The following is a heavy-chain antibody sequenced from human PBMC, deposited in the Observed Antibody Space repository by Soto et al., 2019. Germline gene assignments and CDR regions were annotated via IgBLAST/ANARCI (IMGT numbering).Heavy chain of an antibody. CDR3: ASMGYHYGSGSYPLAY. D-gene: IGHD3-10*01. Sequence: QVQLQESGPGLVKPSETLSLTCTVSGGSISSYYWTWIRQPPGKGLEWIGFMYNSGSTHYNPSLKSRVTISLDTSKNQSSLNLRSVTAADTAVYYCASMGYHYGSGSYPLAYWGQGTLVTVSS. V-gene: IGHV4-59*08. CDR2: MYNSGST. J-gene: IGHJ4*02. CDR1: GGSISSYY.